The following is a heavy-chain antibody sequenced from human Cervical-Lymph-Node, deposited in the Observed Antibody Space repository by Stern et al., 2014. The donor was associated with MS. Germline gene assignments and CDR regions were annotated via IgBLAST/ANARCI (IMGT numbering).Heavy chain of an antibody. D-gene: IGHD2-8*01. CDR3: ARDYEDTSMLFDH. CDR2: DSYDGNHK. J-gene: IGHJ4*02. Sequence: VQLLESGGALVKPGGTLRLSCAASGFTFSSYGMHWVRQAPGKGLEWVTVDSYDGNHKYYATSGKGRFTISRDNTKNTLNLQMNSVTPDDTAIYYCARDYEDTSMLFDHWGQGTLVTVSS. V-gene: IGHV3-30*03. CDR1: GFTFSSYG.